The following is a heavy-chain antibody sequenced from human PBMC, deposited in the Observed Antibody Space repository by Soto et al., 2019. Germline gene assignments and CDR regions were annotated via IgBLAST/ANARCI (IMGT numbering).Heavy chain of an antibody. D-gene: IGHD2-2*01. CDR3: ARGPAMTVAVERDAPDKDYLDY. CDR1: VGSFSGYY. Sequence: LSLTCAVYVGSFSGYYWSWLRQSPGKGLEWIGEIHHSGSTNYNPSLKSRVTISVDTSKNQFSLRLSSVTAADTGVYYCARGPAMTVAVERDAPDKDYLDYWGQGNVVTVSS. V-gene: IGHV4-34*01. J-gene: IGHJ4*02. CDR2: IHHSGST.